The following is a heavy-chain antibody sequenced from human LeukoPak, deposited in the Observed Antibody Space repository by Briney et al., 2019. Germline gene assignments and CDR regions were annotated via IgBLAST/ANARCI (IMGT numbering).Heavy chain of an antibody. CDR3: AREKTRLAAGDAFDI. CDR2: ISAYNGNT. CDR1: GYTFTSYG. Sequence: ASVKVSCKASGYTFTSYGISWVRQAPGQGLEWMGWISAYNGNTYYALKLQGRVTMTTDTSTSTAYMELRSLRSDDTAVYHCAREKTRLAAGDAFDIWGQGTMVTVSS. V-gene: IGHV1-18*01. J-gene: IGHJ3*02. D-gene: IGHD6-13*01.